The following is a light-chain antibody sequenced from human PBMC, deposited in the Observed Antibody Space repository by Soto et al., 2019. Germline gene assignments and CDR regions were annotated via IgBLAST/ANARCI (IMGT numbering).Light chain of an antibody. Sequence: QSVLTHPASVSGSPGQSITISCAGTSSDLGAYKYVSWYQQHPDKAPKLILYEVSRRPSGVSNRFSGSKSGNKASLTISGLLAEDEANYSCITYAYTSTLVFGTGTKVTVL. CDR1: SSDLGAYKY. V-gene: IGLV2-14*03. CDR2: EVS. J-gene: IGLJ1*01. CDR3: ITYAYTSTLV.